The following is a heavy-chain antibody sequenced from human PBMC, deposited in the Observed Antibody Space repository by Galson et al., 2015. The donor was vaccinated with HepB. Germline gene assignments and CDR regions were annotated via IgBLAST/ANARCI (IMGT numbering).Heavy chain of an antibody. D-gene: IGHD3-22*01. J-gene: IGHJ2*01. V-gene: IGHV1-3*01. CDR2: INAGNGNT. CDR3: ARGPLYYDSSGYYRDYWYFDL. CDR1: GYTFTSYT. Sequence: SVKVSCKASGYTFTSYTMHWVRQAPGQRLEWMGWINAGNGNTKYSQKFQGRVTITRDTSASTAYMELSSLRSEDTAVYYCARGPLYYDSSGYYRDYWYFDLWGRGTLVTVSS.